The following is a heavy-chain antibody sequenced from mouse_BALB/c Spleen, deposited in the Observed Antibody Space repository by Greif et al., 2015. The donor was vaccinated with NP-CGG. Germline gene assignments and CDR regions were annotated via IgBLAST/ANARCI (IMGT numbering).Heavy chain of an antibody. CDR3: ARRRFYAMDY. CDR1: GDSITSGY. V-gene: IGHV3-8*02. J-gene: IGHJ4*01. CDR2: ISYSGST. Sequence: EVKLVESGPSLVKPSQTLSLTCSVTGDSITSGYWNWIRKFPGNKLEYMGYISYSGSTYYNPSLKSRVSITRDTSKNXYYLQLNSVTTEDTATYYCARRRFYAMDYWGQGTSVTVSS.